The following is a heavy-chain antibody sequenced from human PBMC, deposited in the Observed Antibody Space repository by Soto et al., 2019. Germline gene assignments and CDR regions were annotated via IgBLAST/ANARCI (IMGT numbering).Heavy chain of an antibody. J-gene: IGHJ6*02. CDR2: IYYSGST. V-gene: IGHV4-39*07. CDR1: GGSISSSSYY. Sequence: PSETLSLTCTVSGGSISSSSYYWGGIRQPPGKGLEWIGSIYYSGSTYYNLSLKSRVTISVDTSKNQFSLKLTSVTAADTAVYYCGRAHRDLQQLVHYYYSMDVWGQGTTVTVSS. D-gene: IGHD6-13*01. CDR3: GRAHRDLQQLVHYYYSMDV.